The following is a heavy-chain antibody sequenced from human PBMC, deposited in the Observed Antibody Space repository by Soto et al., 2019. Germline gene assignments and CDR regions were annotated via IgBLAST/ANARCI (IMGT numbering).Heavy chain of an antibody. J-gene: IGHJ6*02. CDR3: ARSGYCSRTSCYEYYYYGMDV. D-gene: IGHD2-2*01. Sequence: EVQLVESGGGLVQPGGSLRLSCAASGFTFSSYSMNWVRQAPGKGLEWVAYISSSSSTIYYADSVKGRFTISRDNAKNSLYLQMNSLRDEDTAVYYCARSGYCSRTSCYEYYYYGMDVWGQGTTVTVSS. CDR1: GFTFSSYS. V-gene: IGHV3-48*02. CDR2: ISSSSSTI.